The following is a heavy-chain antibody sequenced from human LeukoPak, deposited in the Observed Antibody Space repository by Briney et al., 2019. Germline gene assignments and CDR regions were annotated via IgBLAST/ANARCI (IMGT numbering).Heavy chain of an antibody. J-gene: IGHJ4*02. CDR1: GGTFSSYA. CDR3: ASDYGSGSYYKNFDY. CDR2: MIPILGIA. Sequence: ASVKVSCKASGGTFSSYAISWVRQAPGQGLEWMGRMIPILGIANYAQKFQGRVTITADKSTSTAYMELSSLRSEDTAVYYCASDYGSGSYYKNFDYWGQGTLVTVSS. V-gene: IGHV1-69*04. D-gene: IGHD3-10*01.